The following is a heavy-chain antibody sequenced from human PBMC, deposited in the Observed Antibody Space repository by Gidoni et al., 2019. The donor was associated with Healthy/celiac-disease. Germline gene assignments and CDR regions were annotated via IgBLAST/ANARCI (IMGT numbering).Heavy chain of an antibody. CDR1: GGSFSGYY. J-gene: IGHJ5*02. D-gene: IGHD3-10*01. CDR3: ARGVGTMVRGVITLNWFDP. Sequence: QVQLQQWGAGLLKPSETLSLTCAVYGGSFSGYYWSWIRQPPGKGLEWIGEINHSGSTNYNPSLKSRVTISVDTSKNQFSLKLSSVTAADTAVYYCARGVGTMVRGVITLNWFDPWGQGTLVTVSS. V-gene: IGHV4-34*01. CDR2: INHSGST.